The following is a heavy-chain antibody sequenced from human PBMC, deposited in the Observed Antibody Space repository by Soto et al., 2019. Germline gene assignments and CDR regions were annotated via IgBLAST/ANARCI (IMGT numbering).Heavy chain of an antibody. Sequence: QVQLVQSGAAVKKPGSSVKVSCKASGGTFSSYAISWVRQAPGQGLEWMGGIIPIFGTANYAQKFQGRVTITADESTSTAYMELSSLRSEDTAVYYCARDKGDGYNPNWYFDLWGRGTLVTVSS. CDR1: GGTFSSYA. D-gene: IGHD5-12*01. CDR2: IIPIFGTA. J-gene: IGHJ2*01. V-gene: IGHV1-69*12. CDR3: ARDKGDGYNPNWYFDL.